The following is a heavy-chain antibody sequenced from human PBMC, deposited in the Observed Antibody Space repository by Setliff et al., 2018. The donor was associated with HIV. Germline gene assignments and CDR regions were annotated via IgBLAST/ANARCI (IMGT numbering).Heavy chain of an antibody. D-gene: IGHD3-10*01. CDR1: GGSISSDY. V-gene: IGHV4-59*08. J-gene: IGHJ6*03. CDR2: FYHSAST. CDR3: ARSHYYASGNSHYYYMDV. Sequence: KTSETLSLTCTVSGGSISSDYWSWIRQPPGKPLEWIGYFYHSASTNYNPSLKGRVTMSADTSKNQLSLSLTSVSVADTAIYYCARSHYYASGNSHYYYMDVWGKGTAVTVSS.